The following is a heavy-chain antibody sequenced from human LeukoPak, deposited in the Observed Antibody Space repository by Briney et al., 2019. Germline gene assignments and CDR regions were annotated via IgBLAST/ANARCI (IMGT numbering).Heavy chain of an antibody. V-gene: IGHV3-20*04. D-gene: IGHD3-22*01. Sequence: GGSLRLSCAASGFTFDDYGMSWVRQAPGKGLEWVSGINWNGGSTGYADSVKGRFTISRDNAKNSLYLQMNSLRAEDTALYYCARVAIMDYYDSSGYCDYWGQGTLVTVSS. CDR1: GFTFDDYG. J-gene: IGHJ4*02. CDR2: INWNGGST. CDR3: ARVAIMDYYDSSGYCDY.